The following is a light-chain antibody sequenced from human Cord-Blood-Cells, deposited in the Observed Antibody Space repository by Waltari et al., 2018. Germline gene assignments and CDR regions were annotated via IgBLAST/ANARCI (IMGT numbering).Light chain of an antibody. CDR2: GAS. Sequence: EIVMTHSPATLYVSPGDRATLSCRASQSVSSNLAWYQQKPGQAPRLLIYGASTRATGIPARFSGSGSGTEFTLTISSLQSEDFAVYYCQQYNNWPYTFGQGTKLEIK. V-gene: IGKV3-15*01. J-gene: IGKJ2*01. CDR1: QSVSSN. CDR3: QQYNNWPYT.